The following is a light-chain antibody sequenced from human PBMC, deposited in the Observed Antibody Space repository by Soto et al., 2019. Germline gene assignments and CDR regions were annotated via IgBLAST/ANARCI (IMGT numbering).Light chain of an antibody. V-gene: IGLV2-14*01. CDR3: SSYTSDMTQV. J-gene: IGLJ2*01. CDR2: EVT. Sequence: QSALTQPASVSGSPGQSITISCTGTSSDVGGYNYVSWYQQHPGEVPKLLIYEVTTRPSGVSNRFSGSKSGNTASLTISGLQAEDEADYYCSSYTSDMTQVFGGWTKLTVL. CDR1: SSDVGGYNY.